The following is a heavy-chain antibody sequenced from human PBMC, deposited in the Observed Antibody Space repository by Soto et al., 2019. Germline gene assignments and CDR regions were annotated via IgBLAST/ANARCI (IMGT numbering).Heavy chain of an antibody. J-gene: IGHJ4*02. CDR2: IYYSGST. CDR3: AREAPGISGTEY. D-gene: IGHD1-20*01. V-gene: IGHV4-31*03. CDR1: GGSISSGGYY. Sequence: QVQLQESGPGLVKPSQTLSLTCTVSGGSISSGGYYWSWIRQHPGKGLEWIGYIYYSGSTYYNPSLKSRVTISVDTSKNQFSMKVSSVTAADTAVYYCAREAPGISGTEYWGQGTLVTVSS.